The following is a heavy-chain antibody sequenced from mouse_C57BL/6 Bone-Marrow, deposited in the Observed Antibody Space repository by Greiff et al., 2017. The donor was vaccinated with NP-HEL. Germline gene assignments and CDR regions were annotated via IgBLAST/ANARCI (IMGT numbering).Heavy chain of an antibody. CDR2: IYPRDGST. J-gene: IGHJ1*03. CDR3: ARAYYSSGYLYWYFDV. CDR1: GYTFTSYD. D-gene: IGHD1-1*01. Sequence: QVQLKQSGPELVKPGASVKLSCKASGYTFTSYDINWVKQRPGQGLEWIGWIYPRDGSTKYNEKFKGKATLTVDTSSSTAYMELHSLTSEDSAVYFCARAYYSSGYLYWYFDVWGTGTTVTVSS. V-gene: IGHV1-85*01.